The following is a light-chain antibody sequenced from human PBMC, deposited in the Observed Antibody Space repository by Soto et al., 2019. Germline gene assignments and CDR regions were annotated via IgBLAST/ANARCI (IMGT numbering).Light chain of an antibody. V-gene: IGKV3-20*01. CDR3: QQYGSSPGT. J-gene: IGKJ1*01. CDR2: GAS. CDR1: QSVGSY. Sequence: IVLTQSPGTLSLSPGERATLSCRASQSVGSYLAWYQQKPGQAPRLLIYGASSRATGIPDRFSGSGSGTDFTLTISRLEPEDFAVYYCQQYGSSPGTFGQGTKVDI.